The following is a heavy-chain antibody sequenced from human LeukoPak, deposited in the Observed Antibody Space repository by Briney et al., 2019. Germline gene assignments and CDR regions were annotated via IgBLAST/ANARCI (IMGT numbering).Heavy chain of an antibody. D-gene: IGHD2-15*01. J-gene: IGHJ4*02. Sequence: SVNVSCKASGGTFSSYAINWVRQAPGQGLEWMGGIIPIFGTANYAQKFQGRVTITADESTSTAYMELSSLRSEDTAVYYCARARGYCSGGSCYDYWGQGTLVTVSS. CDR3: ARARGYCSGGSCYDY. CDR1: GGTFSSYA. CDR2: IIPIFGTA. V-gene: IGHV1-69*01.